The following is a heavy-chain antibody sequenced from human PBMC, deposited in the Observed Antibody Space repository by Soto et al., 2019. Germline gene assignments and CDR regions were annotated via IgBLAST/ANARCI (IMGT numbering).Heavy chain of an antibody. Sequence: QVQLVESGGGVVQPGRSLRLSCAASGFTFSSYGMHWVRQAPGKGLEWVAVISYDGSNKYYADSVKGRFTISRDNSXXTRYLQMNSLRAEDTAVYYCAKDLITFGSPYGMDVWGQGTTVTVSS. V-gene: IGHV3-30*18. CDR3: AKDLITFGSPYGMDV. CDR2: ISYDGSNK. D-gene: IGHD1-20*01. J-gene: IGHJ6*02. CDR1: GFTFSSYG.